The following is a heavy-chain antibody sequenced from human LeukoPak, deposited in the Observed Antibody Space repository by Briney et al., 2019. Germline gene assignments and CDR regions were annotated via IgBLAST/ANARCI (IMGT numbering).Heavy chain of an antibody. CDR2: VYHRGTT. J-gene: IGHJ3*02. V-gene: IGHV4-38-2*02. D-gene: IGHD4-11*01. Sequence: PSDTLSLTCTVSGYSITSGSHWGWIRQPPGKGLEWIANVYHRGTTYYNPSLKSRLTISVDTSKNHFSLRLSSLSAADTAIYYCARFADTNYDAFDIWGQGTLVTVSS. CDR3: ARFADTNYDAFDI. CDR1: GYSITSGSH.